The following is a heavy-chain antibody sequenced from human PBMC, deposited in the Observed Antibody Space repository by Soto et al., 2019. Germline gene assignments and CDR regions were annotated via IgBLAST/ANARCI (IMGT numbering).Heavy chain of an antibody. V-gene: IGHV3-33*01. CDR1: GFTFSTYA. J-gene: IGHJ4*02. Sequence: PGGSLRLSCVASGFTFSTYAMHWVRQAPGKGLEWVAVIYYDGSNRYYADSVKGRFSISRDNSKNTLYLQMNSLRAEDTAVYYCARAYCSNGVCYYYFDHWGQGTLVTVSS. D-gene: IGHD2-8*01. CDR3: ARAYCSNGVCYYYFDH. CDR2: IYYDGSNR.